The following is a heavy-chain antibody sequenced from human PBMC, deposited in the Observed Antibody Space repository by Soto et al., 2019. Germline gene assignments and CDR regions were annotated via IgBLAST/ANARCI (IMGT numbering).Heavy chain of an antibody. CDR1: GGSISSYY. J-gene: IGHJ5*02. Sequence: TLSLTCTVSGGSISSYYWSWIRQPPGKGLEWIGYIYYSGSTNYNPSLKSRVTISVDTSKNQFSLKLSSVTAADTAVYYCARLPTIFGVDSPGWFDPWGQGTLVTV. D-gene: IGHD3-3*01. CDR2: IYYSGST. CDR3: ARLPTIFGVDSPGWFDP. V-gene: IGHV4-59*01.